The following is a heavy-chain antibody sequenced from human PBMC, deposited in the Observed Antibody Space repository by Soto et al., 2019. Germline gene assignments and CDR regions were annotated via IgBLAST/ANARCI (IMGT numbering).Heavy chain of an antibody. D-gene: IGHD3-3*01. Sequence: EVQLLESGGDLVQSGGSLRLSCAASGFTFSTYAMSWLRQAPGKGLEWVSYIKASGDGTSYANAVTGRFTISRDNSKNTLYLQMNSLRAEDTAVYYCAKDRGDFWGVSEYWGQGSLVTVSS. CDR3: AKDRGDFWGVSEY. CDR1: GFTFSTYA. CDR2: IKASGDGT. V-gene: IGHV3-23*01. J-gene: IGHJ4*02.